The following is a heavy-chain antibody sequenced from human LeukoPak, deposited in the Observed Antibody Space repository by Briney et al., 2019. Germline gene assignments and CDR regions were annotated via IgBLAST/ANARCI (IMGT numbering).Heavy chain of an antibody. CDR1: GYRFTSYW. CDR3: VRLGGDYVFGMVEY. J-gene: IGHJ4*02. Sequence: GASLKISFKGSGYRFTSYWIGWGRPMPGKGLEWMGIIYPGDSDTRYSPSFQGQVTISADKSISTAYLQWSSLKASDTAMYYCVRLGGDYVFGMVEYWGQGTLVTVPS. V-gene: IGHV5-51*01. D-gene: IGHD4-17*01. CDR2: IYPGDSDT.